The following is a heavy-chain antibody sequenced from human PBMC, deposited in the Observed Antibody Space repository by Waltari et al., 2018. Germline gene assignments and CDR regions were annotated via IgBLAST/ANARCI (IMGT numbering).Heavy chain of an antibody. J-gene: IGHJ3*02. CDR1: GFTFSSYY. Sequence: EVQLVESGGGLVQFGGSLRLSCAASGFTFSSYYMHWVRQTPGKGLVWVSRIKEYGTRTTYADSGKGRFTTSRDNARNTLHLQMNSLRVEDTAVYYCATGDSHAFDMWGQGTLVIVSS. D-gene: IGHD4-17*01. CDR2: IKEYGTRT. CDR3: ATGDSHAFDM. V-gene: IGHV3-74*01.